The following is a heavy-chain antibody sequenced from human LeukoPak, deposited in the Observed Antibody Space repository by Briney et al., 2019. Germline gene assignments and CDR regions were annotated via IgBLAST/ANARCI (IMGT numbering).Heavy chain of an antibody. V-gene: IGHV4-59*01. Sequence: PSETLSLTCTVSGSSISSYYWGWIRLPPGKGLEWIGYISYSGSTTYIPSLKSRVTILVDTSENQFSLKLSSVTAADTAVYYCVRITQGTIDYWGRGTLVTVSS. CDR2: ISYSGST. J-gene: IGHJ4*02. CDR3: VRITQGTIDY. D-gene: IGHD3-10*01. CDR1: GSSISSYY.